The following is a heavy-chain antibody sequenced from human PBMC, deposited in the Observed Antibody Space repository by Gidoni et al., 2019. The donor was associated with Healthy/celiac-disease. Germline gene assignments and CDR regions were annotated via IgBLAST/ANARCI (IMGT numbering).Heavy chain of an antibody. D-gene: IGHD6-6*01. J-gene: IGHJ5*02. CDR3: ARDDSSLPGWFDP. CDR2: IRPYNGNT. Sequence: QVQLVHSGAQVKKPGASVTVSCNASVYTFTSYGISWVRQAPGQGLEWMGWIRPYNGNTNYAQKLQVRVTMTTDTSTSTAYMELRSLRSDDTAVYYCARDDSSLPGWFDPWGQGTLVTGSS. V-gene: IGHV1-18*01. CDR1: VYTFTSYG.